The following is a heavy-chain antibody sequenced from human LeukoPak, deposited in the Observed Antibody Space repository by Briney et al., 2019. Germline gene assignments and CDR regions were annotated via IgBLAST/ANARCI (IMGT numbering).Heavy chain of an antibody. CDR2: ISYDGTSK. Sequence: GKSLRLSCAASGFTFSIYDMYWVRQAPGKGLEWVAFISYDGTSKYYADSVKGRFTISRDNSKSTLYLQMNSLRAEDTAVYYCAREYYDSSGSQGDYFDYWGPGTLVTVSS. D-gene: IGHD3-22*01. J-gene: IGHJ4*02. CDR3: AREYYDSSGSQGDYFDY. CDR1: GFTFSIYD. V-gene: IGHV3-30-3*01.